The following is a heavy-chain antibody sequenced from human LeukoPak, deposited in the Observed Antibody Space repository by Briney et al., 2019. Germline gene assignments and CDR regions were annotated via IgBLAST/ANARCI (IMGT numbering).Heavy chain of an antibody. CDR1: GCTFIGYY. J-gene: IGHJ4*02. D-gene: IGHD3-3*01. CDR2: INPNSGGT. V-gene: IGHV1-2*02. CDR3: ARDGYYDFWSDYILGALDY. Sequence: ASVKVSCKASGCTFIGYYMHWVRQAPGQGLEWMGWINPNSGGTNYAQKFQGRVTMTRDTSISTAYMELSRLRSDDTAVYYCARDGYYDFWSDYILGALDYWGQGTLVTVSS.